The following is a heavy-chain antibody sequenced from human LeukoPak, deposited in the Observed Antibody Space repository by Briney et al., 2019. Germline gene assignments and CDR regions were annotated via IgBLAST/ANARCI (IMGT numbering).Heavy chain of an antibody. D-gene: IGHD4-17*01. CDR1: GFTFDDYA. CDR2: ISWNSGSI. J-gene: IGHJ2*01. V-gene: IGHV3-9*01. Sequence: GGSLRLSCAASGFTFDDYAMHWVRQAPGKGLEWVSGISWNSGSIGYADSVKGRFTISRDNAKNSLYLQMNSLRAEDTALYYCAKDMSGAEIYWYFDLWGRGTLVTVSS. CDR3: AKDMSGAEIYWYFDL.